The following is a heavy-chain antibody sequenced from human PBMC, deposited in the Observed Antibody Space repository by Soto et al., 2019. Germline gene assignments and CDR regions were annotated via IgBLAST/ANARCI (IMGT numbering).Heavy chain of an antibody. D-gene: IGHD3-22*01. Sequence: SETLSLTCTVSGGSISSGGYYWSWIRQHPGGGLEWIGYIWYRGSPYYNPALKSRVAISIDTSKNQFSLQLTSVTAADTAVYYCARESFYDGSGLGHNDYWGQGTLVTVSS. CDR3: ARESFYDGSGLGHNDY. CDR2: IWYRGSP. J-gene: IGHJ4*02. V-gene: IGHV4-31*03. CDR1: GGSISSGGYY.